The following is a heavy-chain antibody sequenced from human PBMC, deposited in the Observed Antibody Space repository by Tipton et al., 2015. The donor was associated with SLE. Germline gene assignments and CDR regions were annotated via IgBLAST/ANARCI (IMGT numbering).Heavy chain of an antibody. CDR3: ARGGGNHPFDY. CDR2: SSADAYTI. V-gene: IGHV3-48*03. CDR1: GFTFGSYA. J-gene: IGHJ4*02. D-gene: IGHD1-14*01. Sequence: LRLSCAASGFTFGSYAMNWVRQAPGKGLEWVSYSSADAYTIYYSDSVRGRFIISRDNARNSLHLQMTSLRVEDTAVYYCARGGGNHPFDYWGQGTLVTVSS.